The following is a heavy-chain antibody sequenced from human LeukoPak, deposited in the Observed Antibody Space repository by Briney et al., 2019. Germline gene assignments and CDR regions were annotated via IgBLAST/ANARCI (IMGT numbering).Heavy chain of an antibody. CDR3: ARNPSPVLDWLESFDC. Sequence: GGSLRLSCAASRFTFSNYAMSWVRQAPGKGLEWVSAESGSGGSTHYADSVKGRFTISRDNSKNTLYLQVNSLRAEDTAVYYCARNPSPVLDWLESFDCWGQGTLVTVSS. D-gene: IGHD3-9*01. CDR1: RFTFSNYA. V-gene: IGHV3-23*01. CDR2: ESGSGGST. J-gene: IGHJ4*02.